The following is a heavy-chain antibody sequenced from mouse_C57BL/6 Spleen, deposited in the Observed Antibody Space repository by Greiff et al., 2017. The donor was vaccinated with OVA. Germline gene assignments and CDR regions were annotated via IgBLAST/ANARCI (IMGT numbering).Heavy chain of an antibody. CDR3: TREPYGSSYVGFAY. D-gene: IGHD1-1*01. J-gene: IGHJ3*01. CDR2: ISSGGDYI. CDR1: GFTFSSYA. V-gene: IGHV5-9-1*02. Sequence: VQLKESGEGLVKPGGSLKLSCAASGFTFSSYAMSWVRQTPEKRLEWVAYISSGGDYIYYADTVKGRFTISRDNARNTRYLQMSSLKSEDTAMYYCTREPYGSSYVGFAYWGQGTLVTVSA.